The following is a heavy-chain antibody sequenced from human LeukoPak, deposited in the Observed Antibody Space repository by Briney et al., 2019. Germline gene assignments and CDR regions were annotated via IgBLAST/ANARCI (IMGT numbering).Heavy chain of an antibody. J-gene: IGHJ4*02. Sequence: SETLSLTCTVSGGSISSFFWSWIRQPPGKRLEWIGYVHSSGSTKYNPSLKSRLIISVDMSKNQFSLKLRSVSVADTAVYYCARLAPGNYDILTGDPKVVFDYWGQGALVTVSS. V-gene: IGHV4-59*01. CDR2: VHSSGST. CDR3: ARLAPGNYDILTGDPKVVFDY. D-gene: IGHD3-9*01. CDR1: GGSISSFF.